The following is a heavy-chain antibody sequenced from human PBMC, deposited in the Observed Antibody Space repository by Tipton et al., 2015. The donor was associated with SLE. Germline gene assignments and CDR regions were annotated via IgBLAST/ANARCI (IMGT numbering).Heavy chain of an antibody. CDR2: IKPNSGGT. V-gene: IGHV1-2*06. J-gene: IGHJ4*02. CDR3: ARADGTTEVDY. D-gene: IGHD5-24*01. Sequence: QSGPEVKKPGASVKVSCKASGYTFTGYYMHWVRQAPGQGLEWMGRIKPNSGGTNYAQKFQGRVTMTRDTSISTAYMELNRLRSDDTAVYYCARADGTTEVDYWGQGTLVTVSS. CDR1: GYTFTGYY.